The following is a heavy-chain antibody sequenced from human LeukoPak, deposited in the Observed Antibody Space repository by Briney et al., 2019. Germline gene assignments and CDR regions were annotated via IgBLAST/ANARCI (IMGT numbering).Heavy chain of an antibody. CDR3: ARDWNYGFFDY. V-gene: IGHV4-34*01. J-gene: IGHJ4*02. Sequence: SENLSLTCAVYGGSFSGYYWSWIRQPPGKGLEWIGEINHSGSTNYNPSPKSRVTISVDTSKNQFSLKLSSVTAADTAVYYCARDWNYGFFDYWGQGTLVTVSS. CDR1: GGSFSGYY. D-gene: IGHD1-7*01. CDR2: INHSGST.